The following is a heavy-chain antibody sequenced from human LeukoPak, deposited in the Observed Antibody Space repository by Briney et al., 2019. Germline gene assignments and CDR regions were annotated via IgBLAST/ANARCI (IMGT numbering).Heavy chain of an antibody. V-gene: IGHV1-24*01. J-gene: IGHJ4*02. CDR3: ATCKVWDQNCSGGKVHY. D-gene: IGHD2-15*01. CDR2: FDPEDGET. CDR1: GYTLTELS. Sequence: ASVKVFCKVSGYTLTELSMHWVRQTPGKGLGLLGGFDPEDGETIYAQKFQGRVTMTEDTSTDTAYMELSSLRSEDTAVYYCATCKVWDQNCSGGKVHYWGQGTLVAVSS.